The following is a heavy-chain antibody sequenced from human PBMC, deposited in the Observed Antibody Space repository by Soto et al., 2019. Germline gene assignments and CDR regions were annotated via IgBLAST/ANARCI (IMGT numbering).Heavy chain of an antibody. D-gene: IGHD3-10*01. J-gene: IGHJ4*02. CDR2: VNPILSVS. CDR3: ATSYGSGYRAFDY. V-gene: IGHV1-69*04. Sequence: QVQLVQSGAEVKRPGSSVKVSCKASGDTFSFYSINWVRQAPGLGLEWMGRVNPILSVSNYAQRFQGRVTMTADKSTSTAYMALSGLRSEDTDMYYCATSYGSGYRAFDYWGQGALVTVSS. CDR1: GDTFSFYS.